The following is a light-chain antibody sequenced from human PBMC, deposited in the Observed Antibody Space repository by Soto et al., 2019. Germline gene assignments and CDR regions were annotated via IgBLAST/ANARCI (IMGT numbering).Light chain of an antibody. J-gene: IGLJ1*01. V-gene: IGLV1-44*01. Sequence: QSALTQSPSASGTPGQRVTISCSEGSSNIGGNTVNWYQQLPGTAPKLLIYSNNQRPSGVPDRFSGSKSGTSASLAISGLQSEDEADYYCAAWDDSLNGYVFXTGTKVTVL. CDR1: SSNIGGNT. CDR2: SNN. CDR3: AAWDDSLNGYV.